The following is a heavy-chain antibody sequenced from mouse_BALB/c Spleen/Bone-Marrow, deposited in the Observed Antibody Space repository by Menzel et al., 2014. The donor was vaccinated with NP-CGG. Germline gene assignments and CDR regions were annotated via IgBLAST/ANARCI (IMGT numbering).Heavy chain of an antibody. J-gene: IGHJ3*01. D-gene: IGHD2-4*01. CDR1: GFSLSTSDMA. CDR3: ARIDDDYWGFPY. CDR2: IWWDDDK. Sequence: QVTLKESGPGILQPSQTLSLTCSFSGFSLSTSDMAVGWIRQPSGRGLEWLAHIWWDDDKRYNPALKSRLTISKDTSSNQVVLKIASVDTADTATYFCARIDDDYWGFPYWGQGTLVTVSA. V-gene: IGHV8-8*01.